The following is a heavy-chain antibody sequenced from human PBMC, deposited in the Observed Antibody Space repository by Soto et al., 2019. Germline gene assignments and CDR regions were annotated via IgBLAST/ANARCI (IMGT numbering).Heavy chain of an antibody. J-gene: IGHJ5*02. CDR3: AKNSKRIAAAGYNRFDP. V-gene: IGHV1-2*04. CDR2: INPNSGGT. CDR1: GYTFTGYY. Sequence: GASVKVSCKASGYTFTGYYMHWVRQAPGQGLEWMGWINPNSGGTNYAQKFQGWVTMTRDTSISTAYMELSRLRSDDTAVYYCAKNSKRIAAAGYNRFDPWGQGTLVTVSS. D-gene: IGHD6-13*01.